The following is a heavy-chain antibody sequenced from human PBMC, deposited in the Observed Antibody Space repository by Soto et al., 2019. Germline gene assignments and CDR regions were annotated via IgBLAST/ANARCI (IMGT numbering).Heavy chain of an antibody. CDR2: ISGGGGTT. CDR3: AKGSGLNRPYYFDN. V-gene: IGHV3-23*01. D-gene: IGHD3-10*01. Sequence: EVQLLESGGGLAQPGGSLRLSCAASGFTFSDYTMSWVRQAPGKGLEWVSAISGGGGTTWYADSVKGRFTISRDNSKNTVYLQMHSLRAEDTAVYYCAKGSGLNRPYYFDNWGRETQVTVSS. CDR1: GFTFSDYT. J-gene: IGHJ4*02.